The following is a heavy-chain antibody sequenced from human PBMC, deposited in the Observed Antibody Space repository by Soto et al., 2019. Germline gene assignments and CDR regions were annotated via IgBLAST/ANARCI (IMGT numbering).Heavy chain of an antibody. V-gene: IGHV4-59*08. J-gene: IGHJ1*01. D-gene: IGHD3-22*01. Sequence: SETLSLTCTVSGGSISSYYWSWIRQPPGKGLEWIGYIYYSGSTNYNPSLKSRVTISVDTSKNQFSLKLSSVTAADTAVYYCATWDDSSTGYFQHWGQGTLVTVSS. CDR2: IYYSGST. CDR1: GGSISSYY. CDR3: ATWDDSSTGYFQH.